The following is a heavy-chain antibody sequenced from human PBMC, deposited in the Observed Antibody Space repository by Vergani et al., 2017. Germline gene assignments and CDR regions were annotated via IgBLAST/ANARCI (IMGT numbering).Heavy chain of an antibody. Sequence: EVQLVESGGGLVQPGGSLRLSCAASGFTFSSYWMSWVRQAPGKGLEWVANIKQDGSEKYYVDSVKGRFTISRDNAKNSLYLQMNGLRAEDTAVYYCARVDSYYDFWSGYYTGLPDYWGQGTLVTVSS. J-gene: IGHJ4*02. V-gene: IGHV3-7*01. D-gene: IGHD3-3*01. CDR1: GFTFSSYW. CDR2: IKQDGSEK. CDR3: ARVDSYYDFWSGYYTGLPDY.